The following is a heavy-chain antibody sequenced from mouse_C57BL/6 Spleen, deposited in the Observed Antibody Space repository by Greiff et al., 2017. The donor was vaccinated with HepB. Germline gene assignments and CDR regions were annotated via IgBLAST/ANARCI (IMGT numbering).Heavy chain of an antibody. CDR3: ARHDYSNLYAMDY. CDR2: IWSDGST. CDR1: GFSLTSYG. Sequence: VMLVESGPGLVAPSQSLSITCTVSGFSLTSYGVHWVRQPPGKGLEWLVVIWSDGSTTYNSALKSRLSISKDNSKSQVFLKMNSLQTDDTAMYYCARHDYSNLYAMDYWGQGTSVTVSS. V-gene: IGHV2-6-1*01. J-gene: IGHJ4*01. D-gene: IGHD2-5*01.